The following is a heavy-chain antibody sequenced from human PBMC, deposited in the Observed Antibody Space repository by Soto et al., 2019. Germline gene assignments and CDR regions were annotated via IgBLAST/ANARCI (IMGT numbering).Heavy chain of an antibody. CDR1: GYTFTTYY. CDR2: ISPDGGRT. Sequence: QVQLVQSGAEVKKPGASVKVSCKASGYTFTTYYMHWVRQAPGQGIEWMGIISPDGGRTSYAQKFKVRFTMTRDRSTRTFYMELSSLRSEDTAVYYCATRDPGHYWGQGTLVTVSS. CDR3: ATRDPGHY. J-gene: IGHJ4*02. V-gene: IGHV1-46*01.